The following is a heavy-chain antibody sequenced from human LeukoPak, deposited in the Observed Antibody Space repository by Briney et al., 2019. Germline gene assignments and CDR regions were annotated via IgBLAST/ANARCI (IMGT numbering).Heavy chain of an antibody. CDR2: INPRDGST. Sequence: GASVKVSCKASGYTFTGYHMHWVRQAPGQGLEWMGIINPRDGSTNYAQKFQGRVTMTTDTSTSTVNMELSSLRSEDTAVYYCARDLAAPAGGDYGYYYYGMDVWGQGTTVTAFS. J-gene: IGHJ6*02. CDR3: ARDLAAPAGGDYGYYYYGMDV. V-gene: IGHV1-46*01. CDR1: GYTFTGYH. D-gene: IGHD6-13*01.